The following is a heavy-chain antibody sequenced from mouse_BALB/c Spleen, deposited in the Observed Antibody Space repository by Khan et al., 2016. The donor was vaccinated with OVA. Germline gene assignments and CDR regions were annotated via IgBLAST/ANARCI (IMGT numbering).Heavy chain of an antibody. J-gene: IGHJ3*01. CDR3: ARGGRFAY. D-gene: IGHD1-1*02. CDR2: ISTYYGDA. V-gene: IGHV1S137*01. Sequence: QVQLKQSGAELVRPGVSVKISCKGSGYTFTDYAMHWVKQSHAKSLEWIGIISTYYGDADYNHKFQGKASMTVDKSSSTAYMELARLTSEEFAIDYCARGGRFAYWGQGTLVTVSA. CDR1: GYTFTDYA.